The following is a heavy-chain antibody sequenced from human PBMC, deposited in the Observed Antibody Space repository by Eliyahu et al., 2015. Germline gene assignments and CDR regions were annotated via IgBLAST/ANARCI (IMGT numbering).Heavy chain of an antibody. Sequence: EVQLVESGGGTVQPGGSLRLSCAAXGFPFSSYWMHWVRQAPGKGLVWVSRINGDGSTTTYADSVKGRFTISRDNAKNTLYLQMNSLRAEDTAAYYCASLGYCSGGSCHGDFDYWGQGTLVTVSS. CDR2: INGDGSTT. CDR1: GFPFSSYW. J-gene: IGHJ4*02. V-gene: IGHV3-74*01. CDR3: ASLGYCSGGSCHGDFDY. D-gene: IGHD2-15*01.